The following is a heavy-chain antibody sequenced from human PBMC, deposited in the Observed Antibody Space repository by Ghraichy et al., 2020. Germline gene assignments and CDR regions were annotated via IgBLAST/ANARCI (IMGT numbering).Heavy chain of an antibody. Sequence: GGSLRLSCAASGFTFSSYNMNWVRQAPGKGLEWVSSISSSSSYIYDADSVKGRFTISRDTAKNSLYLQMNSLRAEDTAVYYWASGSCWYYDYYYYMYFGGTGATVTVSS. J-gene: IGHJ6*03. D-gene: IGHD6-13*01. CDR1: GFTFSSYN. CDR3: ASGSCWYYDYYYYMYF. V-gene: IGHV3-21*01. CDR2: ISSSSSYI.